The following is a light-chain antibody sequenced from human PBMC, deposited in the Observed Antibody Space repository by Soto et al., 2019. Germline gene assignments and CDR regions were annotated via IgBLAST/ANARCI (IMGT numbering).Light chain of an antibody. V-gene: IGKV3-20*01. CDR2: GAS. CDR3: QKYGNFWT. J-gene: IGKJ1*01. CDR1: ESISRDY. Sequence: EMVLTQSPCTLSLSPGQRATLSCRASESISRDYLAWYQQRLGQAPRLLIYGASSRATGIPDRFSGSGSGTDFSLTIRRLEPDDFAVYYCQKYGNFWTFGQGTKVDIK.